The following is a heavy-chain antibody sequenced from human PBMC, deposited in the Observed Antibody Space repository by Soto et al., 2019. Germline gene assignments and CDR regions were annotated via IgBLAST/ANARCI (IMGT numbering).Heavy chain of an antibody. Sequence: GGSLRLSCAASGFTFSSYGMHWVRQAPGKGLEWVAVIWYDGSNKYYADSVKGRFTISRDNSKNTLYLQMNSLRAEDTAVYYCARGGYCSGGSCYPDAFDIWGQGTMVTVSS. D-gene: IGHD2-15*01. V-gene: IGHV3-33*01. CDR2: IWYDGSNK. J-gene: IGHJ3*02. CDR3: ARGGYCSGGSCYPDAFDI. CDR1: GFTFSSYG.